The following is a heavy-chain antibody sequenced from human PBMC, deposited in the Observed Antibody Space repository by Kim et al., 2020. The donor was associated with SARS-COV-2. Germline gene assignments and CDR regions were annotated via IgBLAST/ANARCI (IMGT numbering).Heavy chain of an antibody. V-gene: IGHV3-48*03. CDR3: ARDAYNDYVWGSYRYGYYSYGMDV. J-gene: IGHJ6*02. D-gene: IGHD3-16*02. CDR2: ISSSGSTI. Sequence: GGSLRLSCAASGFTFSSYEMNWVRQAPGKGLEWVSYISSSGSTIYYADSVKGRFTISRDNAKNSLYLQMNSLRAEDTAVYYCARDAYNDYVWGSYRYGYYSYGMDVWGQGTTVTVSS. CDR1: GFTFSSYE.